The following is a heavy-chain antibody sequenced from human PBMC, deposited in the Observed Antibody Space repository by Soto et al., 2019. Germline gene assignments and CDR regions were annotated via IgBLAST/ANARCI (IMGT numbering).Heavy chain of an antibody. CDR1: GFTFSTYS. V-gene: IGHV3-21*01. CDR3: ASAEYYCDTSGWYS. D-gene: IGHD3-22*01. CDR2: ISSSSTYI. J-gene: IGHJ4*02. Sequence: EVQLVESGGGLVKPGGSLRLSCAASGFTFSTYSMNWVRQAPGKGLEWVSSISSSSTYIYYADSVKGRFTISRDNAKNSLYLQMNSLRAEDTAVYYCASAEYYCDTSGWYSWGQGTLVTVSS.